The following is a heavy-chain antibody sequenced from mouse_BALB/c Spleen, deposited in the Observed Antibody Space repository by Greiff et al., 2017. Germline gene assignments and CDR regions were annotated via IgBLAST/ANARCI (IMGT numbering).Heavy chain of an antibody. CDR1: GFTFSDYY. V-gene: IGHV5-4*02. Sequence: EVNVVESGGGLVKPGGSLKLSCAASGFTFSDYYMYWVRQTPEKRLEWVATISDGGSYTYYPDSVKGRFTISRDNAKNTLYLQMSSLKSEDTAMYYCARDGYSAMDYWGQGTSVTVSS. CDR3: ARDGYSAMDY. J-gene: IGHJ4*01. CDR2: ISDGGSYT.